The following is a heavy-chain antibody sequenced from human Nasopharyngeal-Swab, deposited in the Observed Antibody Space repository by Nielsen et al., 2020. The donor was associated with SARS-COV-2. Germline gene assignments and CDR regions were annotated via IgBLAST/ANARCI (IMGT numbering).Heavy chain of an antibody. D-gene: IGHD5-24*01. J-gene: IGHJ4*02. Sequence: WIRQPPGKGLEWIGEIYHSGSTNYNPSLKSRVTISVDTSKNQFSLKLSSVTAADTAVYYCASTDGYTWAPFDYWGQGTLVTVSS. V-gene: IGHV4-4*02. CDR3: ASTDGYTWAPFDY. CDR2: IYHSGST.